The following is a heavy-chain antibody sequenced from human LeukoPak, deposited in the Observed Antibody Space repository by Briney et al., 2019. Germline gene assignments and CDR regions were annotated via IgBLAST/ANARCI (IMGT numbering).Heavy chain of an antibody. CDR3: AGQGRSGFFPAFSWFDP. J-gene: IGHJ5*02. CDR2: INPTGGST. Sequence: EASVKVSCKASGHTFTTYYMHWVRQAPGKGLEWMGKINPTGGSTTYAQKFQGRVTMTRDMSTNTVYMELSSLRSEDTAVYYCAGQGRSGFFPAFSWFDPWGQETLVTVSS. D-gene: IGHD3-22*01. V-gene: IGHV1-46*01. CDR1: GHTFTTYY.